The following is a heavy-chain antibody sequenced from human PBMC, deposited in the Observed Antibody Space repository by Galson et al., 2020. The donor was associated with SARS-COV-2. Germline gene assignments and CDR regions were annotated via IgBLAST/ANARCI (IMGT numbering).Heavy chain of an antibody. CDR2: IYYSGST. Sequence: SETLSLTCTVTGGYIRSYYWSWIRQPPGKGLEWIGYIYYSGSTHYNPSLKSRVTISVDTSKNQFSLKLSSVTAADTAVYYCARGGATTRENWFDPWGQGTLVTVSS. V-gene: IGHV4-59*01. J-gene: IGHJ5*02. D-gene: IGHD1-26*01. CDR1: GGYIRSYY. CDR3: ARGGATTRENWFDP.